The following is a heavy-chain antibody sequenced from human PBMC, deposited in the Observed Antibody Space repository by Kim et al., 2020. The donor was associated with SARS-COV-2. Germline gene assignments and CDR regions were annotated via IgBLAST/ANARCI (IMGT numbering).Heavy chain of an antibody. CDR2: FDPEDGET. V-gene: IGHV1-24*01. CDR1: GYTLTELS. Sequence: ASVKVSCKVSGYTLTELSMHWVRQAPGKGLEWMGGFDPEDGETIYAQKFQGRVTMTEDTSTDTAYMELSSLRSEDTAVYYCATVRGIVVVTAHWYFDLWGRGTLVTVSS. D-gene: IGHD2-21*02. CDR3: ATVRGIVVVTAHWYFDL. J-gene: IGHJ2*01.